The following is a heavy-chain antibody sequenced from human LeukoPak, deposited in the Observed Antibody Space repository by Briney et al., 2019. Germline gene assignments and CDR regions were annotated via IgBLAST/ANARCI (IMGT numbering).Heavy chain of an antibody. D-gene: IGHD1-26*01. CDR1: GFTFSSYA. CDR3: ARDSGGSYWRHYFDY. CDR2: FSGSGGST. V-gene: IGHV3-23*01. J-gene: IGHJ4*02. Sequence: GGSLRLSCAASGFTFSSYAMSWVRQAPGKGLEWVSAFSGSGGSTYYADSVKGRFTISRDNAKSSLYLKMNSLRAEDTAVYYCARDSGGSYWRHYFDYWGQGTLVTVSS.